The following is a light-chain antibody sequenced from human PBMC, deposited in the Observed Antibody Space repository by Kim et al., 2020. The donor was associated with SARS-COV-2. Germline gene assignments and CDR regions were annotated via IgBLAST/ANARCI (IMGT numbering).Light chain of an antibody. CDR1: QSISTS. V-gene: IGKV3-15*01. J-gene: IGKJ5*01. Sequence: SPGERVTLSCRASQSISTSLVWYQQRPGQAPRLLIYGASTRATGIPVRFSGSGSGTEFTLTISSLQSEDFGVYYCQQYGNRPPVTFGQGTRLDIK. CDR3: QQYGNRPPVT. CDR2: GAS.